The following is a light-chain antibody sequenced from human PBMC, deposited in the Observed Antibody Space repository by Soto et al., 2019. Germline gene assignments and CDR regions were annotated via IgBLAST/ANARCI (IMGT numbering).Light chain of an antibody. CDR3: QQYGSSPLT. CDR1: QSVRDRY. J-gene: IGKJ4*01. Sequence: EIVLTQSPGTLSLSPGERATLSCSASQSVRDRYLAWYQQKPGQAPSLLIYDTSTRATGVPDRFSGSGSGTDFTLTISRLEPEDFAVYYCQQYGSSPLTFGGGTKVDI. V-gene: IGKV3-20*01. CDR2: DTS.